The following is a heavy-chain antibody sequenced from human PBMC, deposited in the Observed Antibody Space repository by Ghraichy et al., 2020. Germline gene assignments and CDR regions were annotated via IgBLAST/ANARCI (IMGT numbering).Heavy chain of an antibody. V-gene: IGHV2-5*01. D-gene: IGHD3-10*01. Sequence: SGPTLVKPTQTLTLTCTFSGFSLTTSGVGVGWIRQPPGKALEWLALIYWNDNKRYSPSLKSRPTITKDTSKNQVVLTMTNMDPVDTATYYCAHDRWGYYYGSGSHYYDYGMDVWGQGTTVTVSS. CDR3: AHDRWGYYYGSGSHYYDYGMDV. CDR1: GFSLTTSGVG. CDR2: IYWNDNK. J-gene: IGHJ6*02.